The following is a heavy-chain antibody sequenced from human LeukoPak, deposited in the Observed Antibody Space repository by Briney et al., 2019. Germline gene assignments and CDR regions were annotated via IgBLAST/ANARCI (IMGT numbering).Heavy chain of an antibody. D-gene: IGHD1-1*01. CDR2: IKQDGSEK. J-gene: IGHJ4*02. CDR3: ARGGTFVSDY. Sequence: GGSLRLSCAASGFTFSTFWMSWVRQAPGKGLEWVANIKQDGSEKYYVDSMKGRFTVSRDNAKHSLYLQMDSLRAEDTAVYYCARGGTFVSDYWGQGTLVTVSS. V-gene: IGHV3-7*01. CDR1: GFTFSTFW.